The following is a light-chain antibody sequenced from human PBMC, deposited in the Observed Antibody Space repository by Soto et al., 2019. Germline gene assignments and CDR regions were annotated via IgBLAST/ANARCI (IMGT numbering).Light chain of an antibody. J-gene: IGKJ2*01. CDR2: WAS. CDR3: QQYYSIPVA. V-gene: IGKV4-1*01. Sequence: DIVMTQSPDSLAVSLGERATINCKSSQSVLYSSNNKNCLAWYQQKPGQPPKLLIYWASTRESGVPDRVSGSGSQTEFTLTISSLQAEDVAVYYSQQYYSIPVAFGQGTKLEIK. CDR1: QSVLYSSNNKNC.